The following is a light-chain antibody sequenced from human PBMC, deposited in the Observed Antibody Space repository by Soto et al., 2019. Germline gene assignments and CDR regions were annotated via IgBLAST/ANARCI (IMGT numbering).Light chain of an antibody. CDR2: EGS. V-gene: IGLV2-14*02. CDR3: SSFTSDRIYV. J-gene: IGLJ1*01. CDR1: SSDVGSYNL. Sequence: QSVLTQPASVSGSPGQSITISCTGTSSDVGSYNLVSWYQQHPGKAPKLMIYEGSKRPSGVSNRFSGSKSGNTASLTISGLQPEDEADYYCSSFTSDRIYVFGPGTKVTVL.